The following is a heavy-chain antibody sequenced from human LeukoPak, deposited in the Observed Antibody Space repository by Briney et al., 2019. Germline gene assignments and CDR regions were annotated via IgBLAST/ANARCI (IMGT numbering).Heavy chain of an antibody. CDR2: IKQDGSEK. Sequence: GSLRLSCAASGFTFSSYWMSWVRQAPGKGLEWVANIKQDGSEKYYVDSVKGRFTISRDNSKNTLYLQMNSLRAEDTAVYYCAKDRTRGPYSSSSDYWGQGTLVTVSS. D-gene: IGHD6-6*01. CDR3: AKDRTRGPYSSSSDY. V-gene: IGHV3-7*01. CDR1: GFTFSSYW. J-gene: IGHJ4*02.